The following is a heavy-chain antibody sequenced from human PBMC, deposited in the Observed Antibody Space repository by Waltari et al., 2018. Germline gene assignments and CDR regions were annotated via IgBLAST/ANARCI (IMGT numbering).Heavy chain of an antibody. Sequence: EVKLVESGGGLVQPGGSLGLSCAASGPPFSRFWLTWICQAPGKGLGWVANINEDGSEKHYVDSVKGRFTISRDNAKNSLFLQMNSLRADDTAVYYCASGGHVDYCGQGTLVTVSS. J-gene: IGHJ4*02. CDR2: INEDGSEK. CDR1: GPPFSRFW. CDR3: ASGGHVDY. V-gene: IGHV3-7*01.